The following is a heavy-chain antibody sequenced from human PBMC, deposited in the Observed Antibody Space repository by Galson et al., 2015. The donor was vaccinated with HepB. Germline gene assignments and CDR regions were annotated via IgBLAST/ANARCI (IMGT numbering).Heavy chain of an antibody. CDR1: GFTFSSYA. CDR2: ISYDGSNK. Sequence: SLRLSCAASGFTFSSYAMHWVRQAPGKGLEWVAVISYDGSNKYYADSVKGRFTISRDNSKNTLYLQMNSLRAEDTAVYYCARPLASGGNYYYGMDVWGQGTTVTVSS. CDR3: ARPLASGGNYYYGMDV. D-gene: IGHD3-16*01. J-gene: IGHJ6*02. V-gene: IGHV3-30-3*01.